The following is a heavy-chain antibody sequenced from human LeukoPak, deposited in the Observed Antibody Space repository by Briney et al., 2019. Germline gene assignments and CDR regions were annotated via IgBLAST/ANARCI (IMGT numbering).Heavy chain of an antibody. CDR1: GYSFTNYW. D-gene: IGHD6-6*01. CDR3: ARRGFYSSSTDYYMDV. J-gene: IGHJ6*03. CDR2: IYPGDSDT. V-gene: IGHV5-51*01. Sequence: GESLKISCKGSGYSFTNYWIAWVRQMPGKGLEWVGIIYPGDSDTRYSPSFQGQVTISADKSISTAYLQWSSLKASDTAMYYCARRGFYSSSTDYYMDVWGKGTTVTVSS.